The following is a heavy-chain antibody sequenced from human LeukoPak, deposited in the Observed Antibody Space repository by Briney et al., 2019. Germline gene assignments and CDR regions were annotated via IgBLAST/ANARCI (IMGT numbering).Heavy chain of an antibody. CDR2: ISAYNGNT. J-gene: IGHJ6*02. Sequence: ASVTVSCTASGYTFTSYGISWVRQAPGQGLEWMGWISAYNGNTNYAQKLQGRVTMTTDTSTSTTYMELRSLRSDDTAVYYCARPYYDSSGYYRLTYGMDVWGQGTTVTVSS. D-gene: IGHD3-22*01. CDR3: ARPYYDSSGYYRLTYGMDV. V-gene: IGHV1-18*01. CDR1: GYTFTSYG.